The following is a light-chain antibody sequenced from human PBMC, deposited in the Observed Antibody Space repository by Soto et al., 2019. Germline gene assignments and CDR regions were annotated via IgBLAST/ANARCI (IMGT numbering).Light chain of an antibody. V-gene: IGKV1-5*03. CDR3: QHYDSYSP. Sequence: DIQMTQSPSTLSASVGDTVTITCRASQTITSRLAWYQQKPGKAPNLLIYKTSTLESGVPSRFSGSGSGTEFSLTSSSLQPDDFATYYCQHYDSYSPVGGGTKVEIK. CDR1: QTITSR. J-gene: IGKJ4*01. CDR2: KTS.